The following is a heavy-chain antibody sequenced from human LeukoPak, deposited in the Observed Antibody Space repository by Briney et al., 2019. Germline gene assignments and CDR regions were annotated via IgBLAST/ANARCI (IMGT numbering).Heavy chain of an antibody. CDR2: IHSSGST. CDR3: ARLAGFGMGSFDY. CDR1: GDSIDSYY. Sequence: SETLSLTCTVSGDSIDSYYWSWIRQPAGKGLEWIGRIHSSGSTNYNPSLKSRVTISLDTSKNQFSLKLNSVTAADTAVYYCARLAGFGMGSFDYWGQGTLVTVSS. V-gene: IGHV4-4*07. D-gene: IGHD3-16*01. J-gene: IGHJ4*02.